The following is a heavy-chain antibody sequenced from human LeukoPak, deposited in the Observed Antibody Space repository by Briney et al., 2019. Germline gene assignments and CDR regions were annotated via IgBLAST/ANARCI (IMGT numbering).Heavy chain of an antibody. Sequence: PPETLSLTCTVSGGSISSYYWSWIRQPPGKGLEWIGYIYYSGSTNYNPSLKSRVTISVDTSKNQFSLKLSSVTAADTAVYYCARGSSGKDDSSGYYRYWGQGTLVTVSS. D-gene: IGHD3-22*01. V-gene: IGHV4-59*01. J-gene: IGHJ4*02. CDR3: ARGSSGKDDSSGYYRY. CDR1: GGSISSYY. CDR2: IYYSGST.